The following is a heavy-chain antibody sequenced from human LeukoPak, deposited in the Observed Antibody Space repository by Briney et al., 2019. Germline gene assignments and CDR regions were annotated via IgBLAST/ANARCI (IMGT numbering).Heavy chain of an antibody. CDR3: ARAYTTSWYPGC. J-gene: IGHJ4*02. V-gene: IGHV3-21*01. CDR1: GFTFSTYS. D-gene: IGHD6-13*01. Sequence: PGGSLRLSCAASGFTFSTYSMNWVRQAPGKGLEWVSSISSSNNYVYYADSVKGRFTISRDNAKNSLYLQMNSLRAEDTAVYYCARAYTTSWYPGCWGQGTLVTVSS. CDR2: ISSSNNYV.